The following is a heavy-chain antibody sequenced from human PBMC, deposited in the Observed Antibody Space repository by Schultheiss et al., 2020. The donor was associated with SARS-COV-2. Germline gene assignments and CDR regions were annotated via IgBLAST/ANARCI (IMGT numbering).Heavy chain of an antibody. CDR2: INNDGSAT. CDR3: ARSKGRDGYNYPSDY. CDR1: GFTFSMYW. Sequence: GGSLRLSCAASGFTFSMYWMHWVRQAPGKGLMWVSRINNDGSATSSADPVKGRFTISRDNAKNTLYLQMNSLRAEDTAVYYCARSKGRDGYNYPSDYWGQGTLVTVSS. V-gene: IGHV3-74*01. D-gene: IGHD5-24*01. J-gene: IGHJ4*02.